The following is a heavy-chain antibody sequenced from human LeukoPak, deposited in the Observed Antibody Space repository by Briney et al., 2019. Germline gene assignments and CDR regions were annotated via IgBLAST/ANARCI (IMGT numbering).Heavy chain of an antibody. CDR2: ISGSSGYI. J-gene: IGHJ6*03. CDR1: GFTFSSYG. D-gene: IGHD3-22*01. V-gene: IGHV3-21*01. Sequence: GGSLRLSCAASGFTFSSYGMHWVRQAPGKGLEWVSSISGSSGYIFYADSVKGRFTISRDNSKNTLYLQMNSLRAEDTAVYYCASMYYYDSSGYYYVYYYYYYMDVWGKGTTVTVSS. CDR3: ASMYYYDSSGYYYVYYYYYYMDV.